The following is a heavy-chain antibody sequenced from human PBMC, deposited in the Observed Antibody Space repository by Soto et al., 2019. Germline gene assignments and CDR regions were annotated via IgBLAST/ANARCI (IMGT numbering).Heavy chain of an antibody. CDR3: TTDWFGELLSRDDAFDI. Sequence: GGSLRLSCAASGFTFSNAWMNWVRQAPGKGLEWVGRIKSKTDGGTTDYAAPVKGRFTISRDDSKNTLYLQMNSLKTEDTAVYYCTTDWFGELLSRDDAFDIWGQGTMVTVSS. V-gene: IGHV3-15*07. D-gene: IGHD3-10*01. CDR2: IKSKTDGGTT. CDR1: GFTFSNAW. J-gene: IGHJ3*02.